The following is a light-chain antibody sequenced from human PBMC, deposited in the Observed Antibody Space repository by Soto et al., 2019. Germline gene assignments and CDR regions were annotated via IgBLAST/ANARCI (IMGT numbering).Light chain of an antibody. Sequence: IAMTQSPLSLPVTPGEPASISCRSRQSLLHSNGHNYLDWYVQKPGQSPQLLIYLGSSRASGVPDRCSGSGSGTDFKLNVSRVEAEDVGVYYCIHALQSPPTFGGGTKVDIK. V-gene: IGKV2-28*01. CDR3: IHALQSPPT. J-gene: IGKJ4*02. CDR1: QSLLHSNGHNY. CDR2: LGS.